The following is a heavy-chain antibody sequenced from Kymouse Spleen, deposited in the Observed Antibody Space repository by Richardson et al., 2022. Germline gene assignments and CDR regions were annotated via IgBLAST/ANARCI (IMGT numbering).Heavy chain of an antibody. D-gene: IGHD1-26*01. J-gene: IGHJ4*02. CDR3: AKSLVGACFDY. CDR2: ISWNSGSI. CDR1: GFTFDDYA. V-gene: IGHV3-9*01. Sequence: EVQLVESGGGLVQPGRSLRLSCAASGFTFDDYAMHWVRQAPGKGLEWVSGISWNSGSIGYADSVKGRFTISRDNAKNSLYLQMNSLRAEDTALYYCAKSLVGACFDYWGQGTLVTVSS.